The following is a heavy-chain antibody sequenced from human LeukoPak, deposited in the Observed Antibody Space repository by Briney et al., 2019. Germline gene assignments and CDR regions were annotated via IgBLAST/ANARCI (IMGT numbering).Heavy chain of an antibody. CDR1: GASISSGGFL. CDR2: IYYTGNA. J-gene: IGHJ3*02. D-gene: IGHD2-2*01. V-gene: IGHV4-31*03. Sequence: PSETLSLTCTVSGASISSGGFLWHWIHQLPGMDLEWIGNIYYTGNAGYNPSLKSRVTISGDTSMNQFSLKLTSVTAADTAVYYCAREKACSTTSCYAFDIWGQGTLVTVSS. CDR3: AREKACSTTSCYAFDI.